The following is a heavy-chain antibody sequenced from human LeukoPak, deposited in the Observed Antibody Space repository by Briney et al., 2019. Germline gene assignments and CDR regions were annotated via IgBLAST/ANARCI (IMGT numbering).Heavy chain of an antibody. D-gene: IGHD1-26*01. CDR1: GFTFSSYA. Sequence: GGSLRLSCAASGFTFSSYAMHWFRQAPGKGLEYVSAISSNGGSTYYANSVKGRFTISRNNSKNTLYLQMGSLRAEDMAVYYCVRARSGSYYDYWGQGTLVTVSS. V-gene: IGHV3-64*01. CDR3: VRARSGSYYDY. CDR2: ISSNGGST. J-gene: IGHJ4*02.